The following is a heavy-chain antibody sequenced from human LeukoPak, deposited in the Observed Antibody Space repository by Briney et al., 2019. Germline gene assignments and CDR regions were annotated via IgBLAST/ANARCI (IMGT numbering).Heavy chain of an antibody. CDR3: ARSRQYYYDSSGYYRLYYFDY. J-gene: IGHJ4*02. D-gene: IGHD3-22*01. CDR2: ISYDGSNK. Sequence: GGSLRLSCAASGFTFSSYAMHWVRQAPGKGLEWVAVISYDGSNKYYADSVKGRFTISRDNSKNTLYLQMNSLRAEDTAVYYCARSRQYYYDSSGYYRLYYFDYWGQGTLVTVSS. V-gene: IGHV3-30*04. CDR1: GFTFSSYA.